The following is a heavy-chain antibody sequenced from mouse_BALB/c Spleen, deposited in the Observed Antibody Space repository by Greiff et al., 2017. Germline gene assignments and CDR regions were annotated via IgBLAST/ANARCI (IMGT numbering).Heavy chain of an antibody. J-gene: IGHJ1*01. V-gene: IGHV5-4*02. CDR3: ARDYGRWYFDV. D-gene: IGHD1-1*01. CDR1: GFTFSDYY. CDR2: ISDGGSYT. Sequence: DVQLVESGGGLVKPGGSLKLSCAASGFTFSDYYMYWVRQTPEKRLEWVATISDGGSYTYYPDSVKGRFTISRDNAKNNLYLQMSSLKSEDTAMYYCARDYGRWYFDVWGAGTTVTVSS.